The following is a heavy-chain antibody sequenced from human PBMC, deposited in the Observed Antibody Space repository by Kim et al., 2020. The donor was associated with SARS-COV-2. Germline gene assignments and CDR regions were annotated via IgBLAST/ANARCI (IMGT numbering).Heavy chain of an antibody. Sequence: GGSLRLSCAASGFTFSSYGMHWVRQAPGKGLEWVAVIWYDGSNKYYADSVKGRFTISRDNSKNTLYLQMNSLRAEDTAVYYCARDLSDSWNDAYIDYWGQGTLVTVSS. V-gene: IGHV3-33*01. D-gene: IGHD1-1*01. CDR1: GFTFSSYG. CDR2: IWYDGSNK. CDR3: ARDLSDSWNDAYIDY. J-gene: IGHJ4*02.